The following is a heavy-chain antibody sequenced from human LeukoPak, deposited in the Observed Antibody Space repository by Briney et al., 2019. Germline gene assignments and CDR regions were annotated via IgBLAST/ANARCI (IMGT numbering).Heavy chain of an antibody. Sequence: PGGSLRLSCATSGFNVISNYMSWVRQAPGKGLEWVSVFYSGGSTYYAASVRGRFTISRDKSKNTLYLQMSSLRVDDTATYYCAIIHSYGHAWGQGTLVTVSS. CDR2: FYSGGST. J-gene: IGHJ5*02. CDR3: AIIHSYGHA. CDR1: GFNVISNY. V-gene: IGHV3-66*01. D-gene: IGHD5-18*01.